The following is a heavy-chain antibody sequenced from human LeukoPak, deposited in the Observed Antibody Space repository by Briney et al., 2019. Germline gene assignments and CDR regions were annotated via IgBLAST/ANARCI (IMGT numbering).Heavy chain of an antibody. CDR2: IYPGDSDT. Sequence: GESMKISCKGSGYSFTSYWIGWVRQMPGKGLEWMGIIYPGDSDTRYSPSFQGQVTISADKSISTAYLQWSSLKASDTAMYYCARALDYGDYEDAFDIWGQGTMVTVSS. D-gene: IGHD4-17*01. CDR3: ARALDYGDYEDAFDI. V-gene: IGHV5-51*01. CDR1: GYSFTSYW. J-gene: IGHJ3*02.